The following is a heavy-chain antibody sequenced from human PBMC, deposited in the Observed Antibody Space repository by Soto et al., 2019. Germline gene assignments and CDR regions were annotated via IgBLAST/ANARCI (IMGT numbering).Heavy chain of an antibody. D-gene: IGHD3-16*01. CDR2: IYHTGST. CDR1: GGSISSSNW. V-gene: IGHV4-4*02. Sequence: QVQLQESGPGLVKPSGTLSLTCAVSGGSISSSNWWTWVRQPPGKGLEWIGQIYHTGSTNYIPSLRRRVAISVDKSKNQFPLNLTSVTAADTAVYYCATRFDCLGSYAYWGQGTPVTVSS. CDR3: ATRFDCLGSYAY. J-gene: IGHJ4*02.